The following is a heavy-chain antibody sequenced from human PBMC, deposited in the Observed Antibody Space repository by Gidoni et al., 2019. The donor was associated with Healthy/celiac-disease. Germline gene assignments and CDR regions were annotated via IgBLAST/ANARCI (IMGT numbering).Heavy chain of an antibody. V-gene: IGHV3-15*01. CDR2: IKSKTDGGTT. D-gene: IGHD3-10*01. CDR3: TTHYGSGTLAY. J-gene: IGHJ4*02. CDR1: GFTFSNAW. Sequence: EVQLVESGGGLVKPGGSLRLSCEASGFTFSNAWMSWVRQAPGKGLEWVGRIKSKTDGGTTDYAAPVKGRFTISRDDSKNTLYLQMNSLKTEDTAVYYCTTHYGSGTLAYWGQGTLVTVSS.